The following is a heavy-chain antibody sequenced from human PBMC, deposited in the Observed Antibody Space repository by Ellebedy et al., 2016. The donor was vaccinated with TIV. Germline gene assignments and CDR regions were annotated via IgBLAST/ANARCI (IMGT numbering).Heavy chain of an antibody. CDR1: GFTFDDYA. CDR3: TKGYGAGSYSEH. CDR2: ISWNSGAI. Sequence: SLKISCAASGFTFDDYAMQWVRQAPGKGLEWVSGISWNSGAIGYADSVKGRFIISRDNAKNSLYLQINSLKPEDTDFDYCTKGYGAGSYSEHWGQGTLVTVSS. V-gene: IGHV3-9*01. J-gene: IGHJ4*02. D-gene: IGHD3-10*01.